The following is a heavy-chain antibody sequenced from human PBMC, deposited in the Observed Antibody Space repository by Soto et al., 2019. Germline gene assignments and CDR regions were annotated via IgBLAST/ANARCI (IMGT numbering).Heavy chain of an antibody. CDR3: AKSTGLWFGDAAFDI. J-gene: IGHJ3*02. CDR1: RFTFSSYA. D-gene: IGHD3-10*01. Sequence: GGSLRLSCAASRFTFSSYAMSWVRQAPGKGLEWVSVISGNGGSTYYADSLKGRFTISRDNFKNTVYLQMNSLRAEDTAVYYCAKSTGLWFGDAAFDIWGQGTMVTVSS. CDR2: ISGNGGST. V-gene: IGHV3-23*01.